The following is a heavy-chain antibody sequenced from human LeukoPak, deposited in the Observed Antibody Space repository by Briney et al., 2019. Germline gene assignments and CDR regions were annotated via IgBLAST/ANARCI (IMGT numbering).Heavy chain of an antibody. V-gene: IGHV1-18*01. CDR1: GYTFTSYG. CDR2: ISAYNGNT. CDR3: ARDLGYSYGPGVYYFDY. D-gene: IGHD5-18*01. J-gene: IGHJ4*02. Sequence: ASVKGSCKASGYTFTSYGISWVRQAPGQGLEWMGWISAYNGNTNYAQKLQGRVTMTTDTSTSTAYMELRSLRSDDTAVYYCARDLGYSYGPGVYYFDYWGQGTLVTVSS.